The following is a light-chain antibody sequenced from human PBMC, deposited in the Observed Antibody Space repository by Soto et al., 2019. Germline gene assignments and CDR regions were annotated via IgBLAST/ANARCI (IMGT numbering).Light chain of an antibody. V-gene: IGKV1-5*01. CDR3: QQYNSYSRT. Sequence: DIQMTQSPSTLSASVGDRVTITCRASRSISGWLAWYQQKPGKAPKLLIYDTSSLKSGVPSRFSGSGSGTEFSLSISSLQPDDFATYYCQQYNSYSRTFGQGTKVDI. CDR2: DTS. J-gene: IGKJ1*01. CDR1: RSISGW.